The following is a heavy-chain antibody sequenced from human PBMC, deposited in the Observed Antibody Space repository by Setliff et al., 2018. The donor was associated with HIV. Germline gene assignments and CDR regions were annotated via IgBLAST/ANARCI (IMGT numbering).Heavy chain of an antibody. D-gene: IGHD2-2*01. CDR1: YATISTADYY. CDR2: VSYTGTT. V-gene: IGHV4-30-4*01. CDR3: ARLSTTSRDFDS. J-gene: IGHJ4*02. Sequence: SETLSLTCTASYATISTADYYWSWIRQPPGKGLEWIGFVSYTGTTHYNPSLKSRLTISIDTSENQFSLKLSSVTASDTAVDYCARLSTTSRDFDSWGQGTLVTVSS.